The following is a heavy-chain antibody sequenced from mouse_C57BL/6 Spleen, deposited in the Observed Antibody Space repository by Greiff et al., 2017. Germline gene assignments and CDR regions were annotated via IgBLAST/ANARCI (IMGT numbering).Heavy chain of an antibody. CDR1: GYTFTSYW. D-gene: IGHD1-1*01. CDR3: ARSGDYYGSSWDWYFDV. V-gene: IGHV1-52*01. Sequence: VQLQQSGAELVRPGSSVKLSCKASGYTFTSYWMHWVKQRPIQGLEWIGNIDPSDSETHYNQKFKDKATLTVDKSSSTAYMQLSSLTSEDSAVYYCARSGDYYGSSWDWYFDVWGTGTTVTVSS. J-gene: IGHJ1*03. CDR2: IDPSDSET.